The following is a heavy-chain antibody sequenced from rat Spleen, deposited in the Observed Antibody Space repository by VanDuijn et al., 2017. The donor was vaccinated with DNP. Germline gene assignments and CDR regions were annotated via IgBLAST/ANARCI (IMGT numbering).Heavy chain of an antibody. Sequence: EVQLVESGGGLVQPGRSLKLSCAASGFTFSDYYMAWVRQAPRKGLEWVAYISYDASIIYYGDSVKGRFTISRENAKRTLFLQINSLRSEDMATYYCARHVLPLRIWDYWGQGVMVTVSS. CDR3: ARHVLPLRIWDY. J-gene: IGHJ2*01. CDR1: GFTFSDYY. CDR2: ISYDASII. V-gene: IGHV5-22*01. D-gene: IGHD1-6*01.